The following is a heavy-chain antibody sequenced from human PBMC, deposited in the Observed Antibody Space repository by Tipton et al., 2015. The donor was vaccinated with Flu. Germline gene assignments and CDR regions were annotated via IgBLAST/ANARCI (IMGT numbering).Heavy chain of an antibody. CDR1: GYSISSGFY. V-gene: IGHV4-31*03. Sequence: GLVKPSETLSLTCTVSGYSISSGFYWSWIRQHPGKGLEWIGYIYYSGSTYYNPSLKSRVTISIDTSKNQFSLKLSSVTAADTAVYYCARALQNYFDYWGQGTLVTVSS. CDR2: IYYSGST. J-gene: IGHJ4*02. CDR3: ARALQNYFDY.